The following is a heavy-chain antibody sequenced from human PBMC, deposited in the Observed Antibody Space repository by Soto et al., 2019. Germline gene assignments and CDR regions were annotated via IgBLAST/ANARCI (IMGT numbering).Heavy chain of an antibody. CDR1: GFTFTSSA. V-gene: IGHV1-18*01. Sequence: EVWASVKVSCKASGFTFTSSAVQWVRQARGQRLEWMGWISAYNGNTNNAQMLQGRVTMTTDTSTSTDYMELRSLRSDDTAVYYCARDPHDYSSGWFVAPPPDYSYYYGMDVWGQGTTVTVSS. J-gene: IGHJ6*01. D-gene: IGHD6-19*01. CDR2: ISAYNGNT. CDR3: ARDPHDYSSGWFVAPPPDYSYYYGMDV.